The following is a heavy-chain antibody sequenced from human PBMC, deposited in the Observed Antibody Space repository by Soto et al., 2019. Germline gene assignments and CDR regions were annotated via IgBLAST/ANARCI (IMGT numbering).Heavy chain of an antibody. CDR2: IYPGDSDT. Sequence: GAEVKQPGESLKISCKASGYAFTSYWIGWVRQMPGKGLEWMGIIYPGDSDTRYSPSFQGQVTISADKSISTAYLQWSSLKASDTSMYFCARRRYSGTFSDYWGQGTLVTVSS. CDR3: ARRRYSGTFSDY. D-gene: IGHD3-10*01. CDR1: GYAFTSYW. V-gene: IGHV5-51*03. J-gene: IGHJ4*02.